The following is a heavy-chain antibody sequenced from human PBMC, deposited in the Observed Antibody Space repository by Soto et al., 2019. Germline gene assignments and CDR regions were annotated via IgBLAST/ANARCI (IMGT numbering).Heavy chain of an antibody. Sequence: SDTLSLTCTVSGGSIISSSYYWALIRQPPGKGLEWIGSIFYSGSTYYNPSLKSRVTISVDTSKNQFSLKLTSVTAADTAVYYCACIFSGGYSYGFNYYGLAVWGQGTTVTVS. CDR3: ACIFSGGYSYGFNYYGLAV. CDR1: GGSIISSSYY. CDR2: IFYSGST. J-gene: IGHJ6*01. V-gene: IGHV4-39*01. D-gene: IGHD5-18*01.